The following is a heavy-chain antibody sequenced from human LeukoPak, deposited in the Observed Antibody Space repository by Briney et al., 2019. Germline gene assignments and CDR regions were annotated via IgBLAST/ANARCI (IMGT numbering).Heavy chain of an antibody. J-gene: IGHJ5*02. CDR2: IYSSGNT. D-gene: IGHD1-26*01. CDR1: GFTVSSNY. V-gene: IGHV3-53*01. Sequence: GSLRLSCAASGFTVSSNYMSWVRQAPGKGLEWVSIIYSSGNTYYADSVKGRFTISRDTSKNTLYLQMNSLRAEDTAFYYCAREVGATRGLDPWGQGTLVTVSP. CDR3: AREVGATRGLDP.